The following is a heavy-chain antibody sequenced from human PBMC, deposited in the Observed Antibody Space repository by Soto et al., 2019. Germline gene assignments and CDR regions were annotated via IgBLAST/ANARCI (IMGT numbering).Heavy chain of an antibody. J-gene: IGHJ4*02. CDR1: GGTFSSYA. Sequence: QVQLVQSGAEVKKPGSSVKVSCKASGGTFSSYAISWVRQAPGQGLEWMGGIIPIFGTANYAQKFQGRVTITADESTSTAYMELSSRRSEDAAVYYCARDGGVYDYSPFDYWGQGTRVTVSS. D-gene: IGHD4-4*01. CDR2: IIPIFGTA. CDR3: ARDGGVYDYSPFDY. V-gene: IGHV1-69*12.